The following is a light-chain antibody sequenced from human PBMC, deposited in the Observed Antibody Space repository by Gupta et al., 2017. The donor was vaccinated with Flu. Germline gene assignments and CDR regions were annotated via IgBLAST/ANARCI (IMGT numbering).Light chain of an antibody. V-gene: IGKV1-39*01. CDR2: DAT. CDR1: QGILTY. J-gene: IGKJ1*01. Sequence: GDRVTRTCRASQGILTYVNWYQQKPGKAPKLLLSDATRLQVGVPSRFSGSGSGTYFTLTINSLQIEDFATYFCQQGSAIPSTFGQGTKVEIK. CDR3: QQGSAIPST.